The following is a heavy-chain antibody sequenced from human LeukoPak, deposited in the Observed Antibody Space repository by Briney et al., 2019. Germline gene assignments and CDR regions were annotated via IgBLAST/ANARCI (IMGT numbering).Heavy chain of an antibody. V-gene: IGHV5-51*01. Sequence: GESLKISGKASGYIFTNYWIGWVRQMPGKGLEWMGIFYPGDSDTRYSPSFQGQVTISVDKSINTAYLQWSSLKASDTAMYYCARDSGYDSYFAYWGQGTLVTVSS. CDR3: ARDSGYDSYFAY. CDR2: FYPGDSDT. CDR1: GYIFTNYW. J-gene: IGHJ4*02. D-gene: IGHD5-12*01.